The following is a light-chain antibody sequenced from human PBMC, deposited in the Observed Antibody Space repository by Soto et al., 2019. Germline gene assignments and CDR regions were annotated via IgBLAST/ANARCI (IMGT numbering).Light chain of an antibody. J-gene: IGLJ3*02. V-gene: IGLV2-14*01. CDR3: SSYTGSGTVWV. Sequence: HSALTQPASVSGSPGQSIAISCTGTSSDVGGYNRVSWYQQHPGKAPKLMVYEVSNRPSGVSNRFSGSKSDNTASLTISGLQAEDEADYYCSSYTGSGTVWVFGGGTKLTVL. CDR1: SSDVGGYNR. CDR2: EVS.